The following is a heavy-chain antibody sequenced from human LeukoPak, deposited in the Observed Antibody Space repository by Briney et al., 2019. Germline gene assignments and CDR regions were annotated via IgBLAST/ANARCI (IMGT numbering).Heavy chain of an antibody. D-gene: IGHD2-2*01. J-gene: IGHJ4*02. V-gene: IGHV3-30-3*01. CDR2: ISYDGSNK. CDR3: ANILGYCSSTSCSTTDY. Sequence: GGSLRLSCAASGFTFSSYAMHWVRQAPGKGLEWVAVISYDGSNKYYADSVKGRFTISRDNSKNTLYLQMNSLRAEDTAVYYCANILGYCSSTSCSTTDYWGQGTLVTVSS. CDR1: GFTFSSYA.